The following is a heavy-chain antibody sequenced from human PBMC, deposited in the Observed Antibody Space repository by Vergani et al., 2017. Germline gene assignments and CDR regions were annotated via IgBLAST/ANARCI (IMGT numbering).Heavy chain of an antibody. V-gene: IGHV3-74*01. J-gene: IGHJ2*01. CDR3: ARNMGKGSGSRFDL. Sequence: EVQLVESGGGLVQPGGSLRLSCAASGFTFSSYWMHWVRQAPGKGLVWVSRINSDGSSTSYADSVKGRFTISRDNAKNTLYLQMNRLRAEDTAVYYCARNMGKGSGSRFDLWGRGTLVTVSS. D-gene: IGHD3-10*01. CDR1: GFTFSSYW. CDR2: INSDGSST.